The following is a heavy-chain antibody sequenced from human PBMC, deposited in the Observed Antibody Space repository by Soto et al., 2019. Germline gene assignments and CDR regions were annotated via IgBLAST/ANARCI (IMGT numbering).Heavy chain of an antibody. CDR3: AREGRVGGIDY. D-gene: IGHD6-19*01. CDR2: ISSIGVAT. V-gene: IGHV3-48*03. CDR1: GFTFSIHE. J-gene: IGHJ4*02. Sequence: GGSLRLSCAASGFTFSIHEMNWVRQAPGKGLEWVSYISSIGVATYYADSVRGRFTISRDNAKNSLYLQMNSLRAEDTAVYYCAREGRVGGIDYWGQGTPVTVSS.